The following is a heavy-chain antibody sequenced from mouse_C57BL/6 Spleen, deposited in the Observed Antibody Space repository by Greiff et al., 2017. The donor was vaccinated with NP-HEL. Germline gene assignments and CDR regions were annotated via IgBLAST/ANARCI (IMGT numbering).Heavy chain of an antibody. CDR3: ARKTGTGAMDY. CDR1: GYTFTSYW. Sequence: QVQLQQPGAELVRPGSSVKLSCKASGYTFTSYWMHWVKQRPIQGLEWIGNIGPSDSETHYNQKFKDKATLTVDKSSSTAYMQLSSLTSEDSAVYYCARKTGTGAMDYWGQGTSVTVSS. V-gene: IGHV1-52*01. CDR2: IGPSDSET. D-gene: IGHD4-1*01. J-gene: IGHJ4*01.